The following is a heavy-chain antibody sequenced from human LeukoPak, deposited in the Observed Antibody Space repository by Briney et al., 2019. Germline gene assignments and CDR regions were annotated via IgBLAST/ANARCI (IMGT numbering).Heavy chain of an antibody. CDR2: IHSEGSST. D-gene: IGHD6-19*01. CDR3: ARALRLAVNLDY. CDR1: GFRFSGYW. Sequence: GGSLRLSCAASGFRFSGYWMHWVRQAPGKGLVWVSHIHSEGSSTNYADSVKGRLTISRDNAKNTQYLQMNSLRAEDTAVYYCARALRLAVNLDYWGQGTLVTVSS. J-gene: IGHJ4*01. V-gene: IGHV3-74*01.